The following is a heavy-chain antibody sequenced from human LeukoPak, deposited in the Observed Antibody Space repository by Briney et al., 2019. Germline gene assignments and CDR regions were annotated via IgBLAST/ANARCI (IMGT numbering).Heavy chain of an antibody. Sequence: SETLSLTCTVSGGSISSYYWSWIRQPPGKGLEWIGYIYYSGSTNYNPSLKSRVTISVDTSKNQFSLKLISVTAADTAVYYCARGTTYNQYYYDSSGYYSFDYWGQGTLVTVSS. J-gene: IGHJ4*02. V-gene: IGHV4-59*08. CDR2: IYYSGST. D-gene: IGHD3-22*01. CDR1: GGSISSYY. CDR3: ARGTTYNQYYYDSSGYYSFDY.